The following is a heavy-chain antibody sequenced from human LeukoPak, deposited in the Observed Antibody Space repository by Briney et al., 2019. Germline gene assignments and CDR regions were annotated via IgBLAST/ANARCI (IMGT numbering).Heavy chain of an antibody. J-gene: IGHJ4*02. D-gene: IGHD3-10*01. Sequence: KPGGSLRLSCAASGFTFSSYSMNWVRQAPGKGLEWVSSISSSSSYIYYADSVKGRFTISRDNAKNSLYLQMNSLRAEDTAVYYCAGKGVTMVRGVTGSDYWGQGTLVTVSS. CDR2: ISSSSSYI. CDR1: GFTFSSYS. V-gene: IGHV3-21*01. CDR3: AGKGVTMVRGVTGSDY.